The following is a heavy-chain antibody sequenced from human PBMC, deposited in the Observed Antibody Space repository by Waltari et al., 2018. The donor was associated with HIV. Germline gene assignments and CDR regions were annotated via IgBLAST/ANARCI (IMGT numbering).Heavy chain of an antibody. CDR1: GFTFSNAW. J-gene: IGHJ4*02. CDR3: TTDEFYYGNSGYFDY. CDR2: IKSKADGGTT. Sequence: EVQLVESGGDLVKPGGCLRLSCAASGFTFSNAWMSWVRQAPGEGPEWVGRIKSKADGGTTDYAAPVKGRFTISSDDSKNTLYLQMNSLRFENTAVYYCTTDEFYYGNSGYFDYWGQGTLVTVSS. D-gene: IGHD3-22*01. V-gene: IGHV3-15*05.